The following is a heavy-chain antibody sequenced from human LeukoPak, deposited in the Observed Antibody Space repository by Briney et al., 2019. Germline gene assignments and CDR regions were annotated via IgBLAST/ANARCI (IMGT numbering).Heavy chain of an antibody. CDR3: ARGGSSSWYPFDY. D-gene: IGHD6-13*01. CDR2: INPSGGSS. J-gene: IGHJ4*02. Sequence: ASVKVSCKASGYTFTTYYMHWVRQAPGQGLEWMGIINPSGGSSSYPQKFQGRVTMTRDTPTSTVYMELSSLRSEDTAVYYCARGGSSSWYPFDYWGQGTLVTVSS. CDR1: GYTFTTYY. V-gene: IGHV1-46*01.